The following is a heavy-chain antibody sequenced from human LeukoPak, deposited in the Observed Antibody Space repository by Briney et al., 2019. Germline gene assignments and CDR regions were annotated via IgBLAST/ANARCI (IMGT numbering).Heavy chain of an antibody. J-gene: IGHJ6*02. Sequence: GGSLRLSCAASGFTFSSYGMHWVRQAPGKGLVWVSRINSDGSSTNYADSVEGRFTISRDNAKNTLYLQMNSLRVEDTAVYFCAKARFPYGMDVWGQGTTVIVSS. CDR2: INSDGSST. D-gene: IGHD3-3*01. CDR1: GFTFSSYG. V-gene: IGHV3-74*01. CDR3: AKARFPYGMDV.